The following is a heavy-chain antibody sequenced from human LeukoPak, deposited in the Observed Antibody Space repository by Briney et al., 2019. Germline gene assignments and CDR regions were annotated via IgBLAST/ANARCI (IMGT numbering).Heavy chain of an antibody. CDR3: VKDRWVDY. V-gene: IGHV3-64D*06. CDR2: ISSDGGST. Sequence: PGGSLRLSCSVSGFTISSYAMHWVRQAPGKGLEYVSSISSDGGSTFYADSVKGRLTISRDNSKNTLSLQMSSLRTEDTAVYYCVKDRWVDYWGQGTLVTVSS. J-gene: IGHJ4*02. D-gene: IGHD4-23*01. CDR1: GFTISSYA.